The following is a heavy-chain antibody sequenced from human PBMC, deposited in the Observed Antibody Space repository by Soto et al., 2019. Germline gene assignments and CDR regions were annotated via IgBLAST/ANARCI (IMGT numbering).Heavy chain of an antibody. CDR3: ARDKITGLFDY. J-gene: IGHJ4*02. CDR2: INHSGST. CDR1: GGSFSGYY. V-gene: IGHV4-34*01. D-gene: IGHD2-8*02. Sequence: QVQLQQWGAGLSKPSETLSLTCAVYGGSFSGYYWTWIRQPPGTGLEWIGEINHSGSTNYNPSLKNRFTISVDTYKNQFSLKLTSVSAADPAVYYCARDKITGLFDYWGQGTLVTVSS.